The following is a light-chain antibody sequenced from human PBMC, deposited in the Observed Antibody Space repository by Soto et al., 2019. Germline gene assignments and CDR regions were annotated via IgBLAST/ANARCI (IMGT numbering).Light chain of an antibody. CDR2: AAS. CDR1: QGIRND. V-gene: IGKV1-6*01. Sequence: AIQMTQSPSSLSASVGDRVTITCRASQGIRNDLGWYQQKPGKAPKLLIYAASSLQSGVPSRFSGSGSGTDFTLTISRLEPEDFAIYYCQQYGGVPYTFGQGTKLEIK. CDR3: QQYGGVPYT. J-gene: IGKJ2*01.